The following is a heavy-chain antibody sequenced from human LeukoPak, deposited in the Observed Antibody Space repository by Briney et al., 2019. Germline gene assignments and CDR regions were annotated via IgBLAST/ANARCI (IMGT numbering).Heavy chain of an antibody. J-gene: IGHJ4*02. V-gene: IGHV1-24*01. D-gene: IGHD3-10*01. CDR3: ATLGGRFGESFDY. CDR1: GYTLTELS. CDR2: FDPEDGET. Sequence: ASVKVSCKVSGYTLTELSMHWVRQAPGKGLEWMGGFDPEDGETIYAQKFQGRVTMTEDTSTDTAYMELSSLRSEDAAVYYCATLGGRFGESFDYWGQGTLVTVSS.